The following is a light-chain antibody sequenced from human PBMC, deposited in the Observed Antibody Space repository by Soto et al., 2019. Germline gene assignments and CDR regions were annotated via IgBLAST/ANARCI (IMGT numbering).Light chain of an antibody. V-gene: IGKV1-5*01. J-gene: IGKJ1*01. Sequence: DIQMTQSPSTLSASVGDRVTITCRASQSISSWLAWYQQKPGKAPKLLIYDASSLESAVPSRFGGSGSGTEFTLTSSSLQPDNFATYYCQQYNSYSTFGQGTKVEVK. CDR1: QSISSW. CDR2: DAS. CDR3: QQYNSYST.